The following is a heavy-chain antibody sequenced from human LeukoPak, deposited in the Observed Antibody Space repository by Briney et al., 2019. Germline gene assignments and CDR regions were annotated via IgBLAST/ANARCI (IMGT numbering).Heavy chain of an antibody. J-gene: IGHJ5*02. CDR2: TYYRSKWYN. Sequence: SQTLSLSCAISGDSVSSNSAAWNWIRQSPSRGLEWLGRTYYRSKWYNDYAVSVKSRITINPDTSKNQFSLQLNSVTPEDTAVYYCAREGEYYYDSSGYHNWFDPWGQGTLVTVSS. V-gene: IGHV6-1*01. CDR1: GDSVSSNSAA. CDR3: AREGEYYYDSSGYHNWFDP. D-gene: IGHD3-22*01.